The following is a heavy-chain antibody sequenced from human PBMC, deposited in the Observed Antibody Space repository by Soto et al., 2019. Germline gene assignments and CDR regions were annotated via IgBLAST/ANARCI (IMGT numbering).Heavy chain of an antibody. Sequence: APVKGSWKASGGTFSSYTISWVRQAPGQGLDWMGRIIPILGIENYAQKFQGRVTITADKSTSKAYMELSRLRSEDKAVYYCARSYCSSTSCRPRVPNGGFDYWGQGTLVTVSS. CDR1: GGTFSSYT. J-gene: IGHJ4*02. V-gene: IGHV1-69*02. CDR2: IIPILGIE. D-gene: IGHD2-2*01. CDR3: ARSYCSSTSCRPRVPNGGFDY.